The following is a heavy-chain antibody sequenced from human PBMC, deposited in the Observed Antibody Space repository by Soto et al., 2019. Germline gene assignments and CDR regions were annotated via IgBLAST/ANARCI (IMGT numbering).Heavy chain of an antibody. J-gene: IGHJ3*02. CDR2: IIPIFGTA. CDR1: GGTFSSYA. V-gene: IGHV1-69*13. Sequence: SVKVSCKASGGTFSSYAISWVRQAPGQELEWMGGIIPIFGTANYAQKFQGRVTITADESTSTAYMELSSLRSEDTAVYYCARPKGIAAAGTGAFDIWGQGTMVTV. D-gene: IGHD6-13*01. CDR3: ARPKGIAAAGTGAFDI.